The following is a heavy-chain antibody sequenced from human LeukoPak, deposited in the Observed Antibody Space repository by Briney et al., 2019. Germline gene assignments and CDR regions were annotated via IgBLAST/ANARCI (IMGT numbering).Heavy chain of an antibody. CDR1: GFTFSSYS. V-gene: IGHV3-15*01. Sequence: PGGSLRLSCAASGFTFSSYSMNWVRQAPGKGLEWVGRIKSKTDGETTDYPAPMKDRFTISRDDSKSTLYLQMNSLKTEDTAVYFCTTDYYWAFGYWGQGILVTVSS. CDR2: IKSKTDGETT. J-gene: IGHJ4*02. CDR3: TTDYYWAFGY. D-gene: IGHD3-22*01.